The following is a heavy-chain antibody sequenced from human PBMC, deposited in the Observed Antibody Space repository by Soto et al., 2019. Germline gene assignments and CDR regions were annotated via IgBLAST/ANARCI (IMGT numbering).Heavy chain of an antibody. CDR2: ISAYNGNT. CDR1: GYTFTSYG. CDR3: ARPSRRLDILTGYLPQDPLAI. D-gene: IGHD3-9*01. V-gene: IGHV1-18*01. J-gene: IGHJ3*02. Sequence: ASVKVSCKASGYTFTSYGISWVRQAPGQGLEWMGWISAYNGNTNYAQKLQGRVTMTTDTSTSTAYMELRSLRSDDTAVYYCARPSRRLDILTGYLPQDPLAIWGQGTMVTVSS.